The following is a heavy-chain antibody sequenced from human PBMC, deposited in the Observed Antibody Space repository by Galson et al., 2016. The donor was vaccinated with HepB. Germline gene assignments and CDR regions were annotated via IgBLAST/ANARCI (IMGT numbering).Heavy chain of an antibody. CDR3: ARLFYYANSGPAYFFDY. Sequence: SVKVSCKASGGDFRTFALSWVRQAPGQGLEYMGRIIPMLGTANYAQKFQARATITADESTSTAFMELSSLRSEDTALYYCARLFYYANSGPAYFFDYWGQGTLVTVSS. CDR1: GGDFRTFA. V-gene: IGHV1-69*11. J-gene: IGHJ4*02. CDR2: IIPMLGTA. D-gene: IGHD1-26*01.